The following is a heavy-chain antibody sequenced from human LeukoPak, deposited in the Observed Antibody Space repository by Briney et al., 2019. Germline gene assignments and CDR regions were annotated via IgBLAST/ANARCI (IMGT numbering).Heavy chain of an antibody. V-gene: IGHV1-46*01. D-gene: IGHD6-13*01. CDR3: ARDIAAAGTGGDY. J-gene: IGHJ4*02. CDR2: INPSGGST. Sequence: ASVKVSCKASGYTFTSYYMHWVRQAPGQGLEWMGIINPSGGSTSYAQKFQGGVTMTRDMSTSTVYMELSSLRSEDTAVYYCARDIAAAGTGGDYWGQGTLVTVSS. CDR1: GYTFTSYY.